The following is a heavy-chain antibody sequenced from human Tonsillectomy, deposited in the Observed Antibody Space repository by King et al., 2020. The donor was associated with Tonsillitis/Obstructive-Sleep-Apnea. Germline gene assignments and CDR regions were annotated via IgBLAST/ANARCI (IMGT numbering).Heavy chain of an antibody. J-gene: IGHJ4*02. CDR1: GFAFSSYE. CDR3: ARGRREVVYLYFDY. Sequence: VQLVESGGGLVQPGGSLRLSCVASGFAFSSYEMNWVRQAPGKGLEWVSYISGSGTIIYYADSVKGRFTISRDNAKNSLYLQMNSLRAEDTAVYYCARGRREVVYLYFDYWGQGTLVTVSS. V-gene: IGHV3-48*03. D-gene: IGHD3-16*01. CDR2: ISGSGTII.